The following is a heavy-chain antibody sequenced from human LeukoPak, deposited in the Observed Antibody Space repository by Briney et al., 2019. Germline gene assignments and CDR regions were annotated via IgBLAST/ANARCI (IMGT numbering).Heavy chain of an antibody. Sequence: PGGSLRLSCAASGFTFSNAWMTWVRQAPGKGLEWVSYISSSSSTIYYADSVKGRFTISRDNAKNSLYLQMNSLRDEDTAVYYCARETPEYDWGQGTLVTVSS. CDR3: ARETPEYD. CDR2: ISSSSSTI. J-gene: IGHJ4*02. D-gene: IGHD1-14*01. V-gene: IGHV3-48*02. CDR1: GFTFSNAW.